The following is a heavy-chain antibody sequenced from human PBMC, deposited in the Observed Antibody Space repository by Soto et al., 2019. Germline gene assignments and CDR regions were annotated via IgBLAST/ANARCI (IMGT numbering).Heavy chain of an antibody. J-gene: IGHJ3*02. D-gene: IGHD6-19*01. CDR1: GGSVSSGSYY. V-gene: IGHV4-61*01. Sequence: SETLSLTCTVSGGSVSSGSYYWTWIRQPPGKRLEWIGYVYFTGGTNYSPSLKSRITISRDTSRNQFSLELSSVTAADTAVYYCARDRRQWLVRKTDAFEIWGQGTMVTVSS. CDR2: VYFTGGT. CDR3: ARDRRQWLVRKTDAFEI.